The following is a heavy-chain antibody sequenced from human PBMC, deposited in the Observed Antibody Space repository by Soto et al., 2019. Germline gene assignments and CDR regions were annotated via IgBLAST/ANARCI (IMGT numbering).Heavy chain of an antibody. CDR2: ISAYNYNT. J-gene: IGHJ4*02. Sequence: ASVKASCKAPGYAFHNYGGSWVRQAHGQGLEWMGRISAYNYNTNYAQKLQGRLTMTTDTSTSTAYMELRSLRSDDTAAYFCARGTPITISVEGGALDYWGQGTLVTVSS. V-gene: IGHV1-18*01. CDR1: GYAFHNYG. D-gene: IGHD6-19*01. CDR3: ARGTPITISVEGGALDY.